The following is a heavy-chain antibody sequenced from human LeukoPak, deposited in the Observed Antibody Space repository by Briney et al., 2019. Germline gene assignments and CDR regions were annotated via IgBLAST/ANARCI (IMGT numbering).Heavy chain of an antibody. CDR1: GGSISSYY. J-gene: IGHJ5*02. D-gene: IGHD2-2*01. Sequence: SETLSLTCTVSGGSISSYYWSWIRQPPGKGLEWIGYIYYSGSTNYNPSLKSRVTISVDTSKNQFSLKLSSVTAADTAVYCCARGVPAAPTDNWFDPWGQGTLVTVSS. V-gene: IGHV4-59*01. CDR2: IYYSGST. CDR3: ARGVPAAPTDNWFDP.